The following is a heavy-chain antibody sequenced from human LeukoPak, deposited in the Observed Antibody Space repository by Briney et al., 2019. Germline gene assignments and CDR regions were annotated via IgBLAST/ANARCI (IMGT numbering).Heavy chain of an antibody. V-gene: IGHV4-39*01. J-gene: IGHJ4*02. Sequence: PSETLSLTCTVSGGSISSSSYYWGWIRQPPGKGLEWIGSIYYSGSTYYNPSLKSRVTISVDTSKNQFSLKLSSVTAADTAVYYCVSPGIAVAGELFDYWGQGTLVTVSS. CDR1: GGSISSSSYY. D-gene: IGHD6-19*01. CDR3: VSPGIAVAGELFDY. CDR2: IYYSGST.